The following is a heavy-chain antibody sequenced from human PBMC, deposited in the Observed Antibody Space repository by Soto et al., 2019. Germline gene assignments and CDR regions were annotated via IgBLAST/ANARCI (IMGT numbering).Heavy chain of an antibody. Sequence: PGGSLRLSCAASGFTFSSYAMSWVRQAPGKGLEWVSAISGSGGSTYYADSVKGRFTISRDNSKNTLYLQMNSLRAEDTAVYYCAKYVPMGRGVIIPYRYYFDYWGQGTLVNVSS. J-gene: IGHJ4*02. CDR3: AKYVPMGRGVIIPYRYYFDY. V-gene: IGHV3-23*01. CDR2: ISGSGGST. CDR1: GFTFSSYA. D-gene: IGHD3-10*01.